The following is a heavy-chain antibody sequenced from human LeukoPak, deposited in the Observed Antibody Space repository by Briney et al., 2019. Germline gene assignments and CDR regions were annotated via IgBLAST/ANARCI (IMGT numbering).Heavy chain of an antibody. CDR3: ARGGGLDV. Sequence: PGGSLRLSCAASGFTVSSYWMNWARQAPGKGLEWVASINNNGNVNYYVDSVKGRFTISRDNAKNSLYLQMSNLRAEDTAVYFCARGGGLDVWGQGATVTVSS. D-gene: IGHD3-16*01. J-gene: IGHJ6*01. CDR2: INNNGNVN. CDR1: GFTVSSYW. V-gene: IGHV3-7*03.